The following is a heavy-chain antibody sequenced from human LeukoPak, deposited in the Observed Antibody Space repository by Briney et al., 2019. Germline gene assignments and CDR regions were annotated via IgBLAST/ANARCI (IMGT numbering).Heavy chain of an antibody. CDR3: ARLSWELPPIGPYFDY. CDR1: GGSISSYY. Sequence: SETLSLTCTVSGGSISSYYWSWIRQPAGKGLEWIGRIYTSGSTNYNPSLKSRVTISVDTSKNQFSLKLSSVTAADTAVYYCARLSWELPPIGPYFDYWGQGTLVTVSS. J-gene: IGHJ4*02. CDR2: IYTSGST. V-gene: IGHV4-4*07. D-gene: IGHD1-26*01.